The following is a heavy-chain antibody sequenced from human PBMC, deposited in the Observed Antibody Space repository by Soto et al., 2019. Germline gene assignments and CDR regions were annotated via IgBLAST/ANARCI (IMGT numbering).Heavy chain of an antibody. CDR3: AREEGYCNGGPCYRGAFDI. Sequence: PGGSLRLSCAGSGFTVSISYMTWVRQVPGKGLEWIAFISNGDNHIFYADSVRGRFTISRDNAKNSVYLQMNSLRAEDTAVYYCAREEGYCNGGPCYRGAFDIWGQWTRVTVSS. CDR2: ISNGDNHI. J-gene: IGHJ3*02. V-gene: IGHV3-21*01. D-gene: IGHD2-15*01. CDR1: GFTVSISY.